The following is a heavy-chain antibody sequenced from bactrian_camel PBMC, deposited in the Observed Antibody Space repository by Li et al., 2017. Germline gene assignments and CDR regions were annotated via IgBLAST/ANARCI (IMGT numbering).Heavy chain of an antibody. J-gene: IGHJ4*01. V-gene: IGHV3S10*01. Sequence: VQLVESGGGSVEAGRSLRLSCAVSGYTYRSCDMNWYRQAPGKEREFVSGIDRAGRTSYADSVKGRFAISQDNAKNTVYLQMNSLKVEDTAMYYCKTARGGWCQDNIWGQGTQVTVS. CDR3: KTARGGWCQDNI. D-gene: IGHD3*01. CDR1: GYTYRSCD. CDR2: IDRAGRT.